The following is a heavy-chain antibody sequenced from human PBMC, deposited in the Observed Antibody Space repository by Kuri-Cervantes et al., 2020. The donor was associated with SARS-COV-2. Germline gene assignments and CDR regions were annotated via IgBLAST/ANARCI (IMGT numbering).Heavy chain of an antibody. Sequence: GESLKISCAACGFTFSSYDMHWVRQATGKGLEWVSAIGTAGDTYYPGSVKGQFTISRENAKNTLYLQMNSLRAEDTAVYYCARGFLEWLDYWGQGTLVTVSS. V-gene: IGHV3-13*03. J-gene: IGHJ4*02. CDR1: GFTFSSYD. CDR2: IGTAGDT. D-gene: IGHD3-3*01. CDR3: ARGFLEWLDY.